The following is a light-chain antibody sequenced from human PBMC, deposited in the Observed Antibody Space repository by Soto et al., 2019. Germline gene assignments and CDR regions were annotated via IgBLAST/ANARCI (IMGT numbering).Light chain of an antibody. J-gene: IGKJ4*01. Sequence: DIQMTQSPSSLSASVGDRVTITCQASQDIANYLNWYQQKPGKAPKVLIYHASNLKTGVPSRFSGSGSGTDFTFTISSLQPEDTATYYCQQYENLVSFGGGTKVEIK. V-gene: IGKV1-33*01. CDR2: HAS. CDR3: QQYENLVS. CDR1: QDIANY.